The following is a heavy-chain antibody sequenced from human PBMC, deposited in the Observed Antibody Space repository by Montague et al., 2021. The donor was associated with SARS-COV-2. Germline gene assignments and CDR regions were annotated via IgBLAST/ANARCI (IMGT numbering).Heavy chain of an antibody. CDR2: IYYSGGT. Sequence: SETLSLTCTVSGGSISSSSYYWGWIRQPPGKGLEWIGSIYYSGGTYYNPSLKSRVTISVDTSKNQFSLKLSSVTAADTAVYYCARLERQQLVRLSGMDVWGQGTTVTVSS. V-gene: IGHV4-39*07. J-gene: IGHJ6*02. CDR1: GGSISSSSYY. D-gene: IGHD6-13*01. CDR3: ARLERQQLVRLSGMDV.